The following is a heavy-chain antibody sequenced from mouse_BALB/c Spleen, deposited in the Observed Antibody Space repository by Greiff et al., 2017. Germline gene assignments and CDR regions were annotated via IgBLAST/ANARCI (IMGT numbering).Heavy chain of an antibody. V-gene: IGHV7-3*02. CDR1: GFTFTDYY. D-gene: IGHD2-4*01. J-gene: IGHJ3*01. CDR3: AREGDYEGFAY. Sequence: DVKLVESGGGLVQPGGSLRLSCATSGFTFTDYYMSWVRQPPGKALEWLGFIRNKANGYTTEYSASVKGRFTISRDNSQSILYLQMNTLRAEDSATYYCAREGDYEGFAYWGQGTLVTVSA. CDR2: IRNKANGYTT.